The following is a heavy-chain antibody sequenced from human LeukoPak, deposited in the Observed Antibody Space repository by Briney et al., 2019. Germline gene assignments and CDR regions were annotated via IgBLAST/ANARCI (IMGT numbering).Heavy chain of an antibody. J-gene: IGHJ5*02. D-gene: IGHD1-7*01. CDR3: AKAQGGITGTNWFDP. CDR2: ISGSGGST. V-gene: IGHV3-23*01. CDR1: GFTFSSYA. Sequence: GGSLRLSCAASGFTFSSYAMSWVRQAPGKGLEWVSAISGSGGSTYYADSVKGRFTISRDNSKNTLYLQMNSLRAEDTAVYYCAKAQGGITGTNWFDPWGQGTLVTVSS.